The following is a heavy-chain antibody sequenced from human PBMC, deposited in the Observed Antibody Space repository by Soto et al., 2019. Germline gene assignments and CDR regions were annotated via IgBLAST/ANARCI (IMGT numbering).Heavy chain of an antibody. D-gene: IGHD1-26*01. J-gene: IGHJ3*02. CDR2: IGTAGDT. CDR3: ARGSSGHTFDI. V-gene: IGHV3-13*01. Sequence: ESGGGLVQPGGSLRLSCAASGFTFSSYDMHWVRQATGKGLEWVSAIGTAGDTYYPGSVKGRFTISRENAKNSLYLQMNSLRAGDTAVYYCARGSSGHTFDIWGQGTMVTVSS. CDR1: GFTFSSYD.